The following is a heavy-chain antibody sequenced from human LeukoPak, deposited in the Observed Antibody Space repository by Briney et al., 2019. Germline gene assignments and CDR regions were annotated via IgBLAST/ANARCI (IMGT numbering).Heavy chain of an antibody. V-gene: IGHV3-23*01. CDR1: GFTFSAYA. CDR2: ISGGGAST. J-gene: IGHJ4*02. Sequence: PGGSLRLSCAASGFTFSAYAMSWVRQAPGKGLEWVSAISGGGASTYYADSVKGRFTISRDNSKNTLYLQMNSLRAEDTAVYYCAKDRRITIFGVVPFDYWGQGTLVTVSS. CDR3: AKDRRITIFGVVPFDY. D-gene: IGHD3-3*01.